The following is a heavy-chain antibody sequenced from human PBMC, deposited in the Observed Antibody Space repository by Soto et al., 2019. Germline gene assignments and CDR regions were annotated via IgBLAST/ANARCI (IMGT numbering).Heavy chain of an antibody. CDR3: ARFSAELSFLN. D-gene: IGHD3-16*02. V-gene: IGHV4-31*03. J-gene: IGHJ4*02. CDR1: GDSINNAAYY. Sequence: QVQLQESGPGLVKPSQTLSLTCTVSGDSINNAAYYWSWIRQHPARGLECIGYIYYSGITYYSPSFKSRLSMSVDTSENQFSLKLTSLTAADTAVYYCARFSAELSFLNWGQGTLVTVSS. CDR2: IYYSGIT.